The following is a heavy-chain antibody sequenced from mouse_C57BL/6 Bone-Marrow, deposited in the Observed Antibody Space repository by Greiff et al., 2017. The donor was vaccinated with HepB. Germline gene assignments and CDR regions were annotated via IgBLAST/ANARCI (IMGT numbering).Heavy chain of an antibody. J-gene: IGHJ3*01. CDR3: ARGAY. V-gene: IGHV1-52*01. Sequence: QVQLQQPGAELVRPGSSVKLSCKASGYTFTSYWMHWVKQRPIQGLEWIGNIDPSDSETHYTQKFKDKATLTVDKSTSTAYMQLSSLTSEDYAVYYSARGAYWGTGTLFTVSA. CDR2: IDPSDSET. CDR1: GYTFTSYW.